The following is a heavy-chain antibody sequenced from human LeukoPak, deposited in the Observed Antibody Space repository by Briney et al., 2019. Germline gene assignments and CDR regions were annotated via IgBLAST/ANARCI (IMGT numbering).Heavy chain of an antibody. CDR2: INHSGST. CDR1: GGSFSGYY. CDR3: ARYPRYSYEPFDI. J-gene: IGHJ3*02. V-gene: IGHV4-34*01. D-gene: IGHD5-18*01. Sequence: PSETLSLTCAVYGGSFSGYYWSWIRQPPGKGLEWIGEINHSGSTNYNPSLTSRVTISVDTSKNQFSLKLSSVTAADTAVYYCARYPRYSYEPFDIWGQGTMVTVSS.